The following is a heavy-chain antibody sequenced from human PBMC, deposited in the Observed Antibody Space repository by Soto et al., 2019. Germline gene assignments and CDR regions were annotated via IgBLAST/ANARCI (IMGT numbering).Heavy chain of an antibody. Sequence: ASVKVSCKASGYTFTSYYMHWVRQAPGQGLEWMGIINPSGGSTSYAQKFQGRVTMTRDTSTSTVYMELSSLRSEDTAVYYCARPSRQLLWEYYMDVWGKGTTVTVSS. CDR1: GYTFTSYY. V-gene: IGHV1-46*01. CDR2: INPSGGST. J-gene: IGHJ6*03. D-gene: IGHD2-2*01. CDR3: ARPSRQLLWEYYMDV.